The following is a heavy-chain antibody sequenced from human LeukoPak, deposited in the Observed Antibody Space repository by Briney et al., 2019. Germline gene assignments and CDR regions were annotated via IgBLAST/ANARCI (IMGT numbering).Heavy chain of an antibody. D-gene: IGHD5/OR15-5a*01. J-gene: IGHJ3*02. Sequence: GGSLRLSCAASAYTFSTYWMHWVRQAPGKGLVWVSRINTDGSSTRYADSVKGRFTISRDNTKNTLYLQMNSLRAEDTAVYCCVREDSVNFPDAFDIWGQGTMVTVSS. CDR2: INTDGSST. V-gene: IGHV3-74*01. CDR1: AYTFSTYW. CDR3: VREDSVNFPDAFDI.